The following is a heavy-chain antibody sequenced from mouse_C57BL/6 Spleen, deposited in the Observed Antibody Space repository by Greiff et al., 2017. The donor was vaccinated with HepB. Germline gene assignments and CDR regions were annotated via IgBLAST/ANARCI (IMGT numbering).Heavy chain of an antibody. Sequence: EVKVVESGPELVKPGASVKISCKASGYSFTDYNMNWVKQSNGKSLEWIGVINPNYGTTSYNQKFKGKATLTVDQSSSTAYMQLNSLTSEDSAVYYCARLRDYAWFAYWGQGTLVTVSA. CDR2: INPNYGTT. CDR1: GYSFTDYN. J-gene: IGHJ3*01. D-gene: IGHD1-1*02. V-gene: IGHV1-39*01. CDR3: ARLRDYAWFAY.